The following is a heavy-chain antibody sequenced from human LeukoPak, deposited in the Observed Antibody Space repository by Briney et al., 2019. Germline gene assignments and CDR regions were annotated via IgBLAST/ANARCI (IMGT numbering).Heavy chain of an antibody. CDR3: AKDLSSGWCDY. Sequence: GRSLRLSCAASGFTFSSYGMHWVRQAPGKGLEWVAVISYDGSNKYYADSVKGRFAISRDNSKHTLYLQMNSLRAEDTAVYYCAKDLSSGWCDYWGQGTLVTVSS. D-gene: IGHD6-19*01. CDR1: GFTFSSYG. V-gene: IGHV3-30*18. CDR2: ISYDGSNK. J-gene: IGHJ4*02.